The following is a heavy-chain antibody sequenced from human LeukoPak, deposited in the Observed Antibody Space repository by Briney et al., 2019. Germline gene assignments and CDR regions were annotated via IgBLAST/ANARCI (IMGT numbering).Heavy chain of an antibody. CDR1: GFTFSSYG. V-gene: IGHV3-33*01. J-gene: IGHJ4*02. Sequence: GGSLRPSCAASGFTFSSYGMHWVRQAPGKGLEWVAVIWYDGSNKYYADSVKGRFTISRDNSKNTLYLQMNSLRAEDTAVYYCARGPYSGYDHPDYWGQGTLVTVSS. CDR3: ARGPYSGYDHPDY. CDR2: IWYDGSNK. D-gene: IGHD5-12*01.